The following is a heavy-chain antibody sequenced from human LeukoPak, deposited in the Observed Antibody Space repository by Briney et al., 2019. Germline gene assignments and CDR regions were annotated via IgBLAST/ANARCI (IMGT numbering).Heavy chain of an antibody. CDR3: ARRERYCSSTSCYAFFDY. J-gene: IGHJ4*02. V-gene: IGHV1-46*01. CDR1: GYTFTSYY. CDR2: INPSGGST. D-gene: IGHD2-2*01. Sequence: ASVKVSCRASGYTFTSYYMHWVRQAPGQGLEWMGIINPSGGSTSYAQKFQGRVTMTRDTSTSTVYMELSSLRSEDTAVYYCARRERYCSSTSCYAFFDYWGQGTLVTVSS.